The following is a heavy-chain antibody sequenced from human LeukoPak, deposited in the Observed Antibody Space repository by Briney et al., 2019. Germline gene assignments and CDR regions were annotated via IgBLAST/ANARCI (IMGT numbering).Heavy chain of an antibody. CDR2: ISSTSYYI. Sequence: GGSLRLSCAASGFTFTSYTLNWVRQAPGKGLEWVSSISSTSYYIYYADSVKGRFTISRDSATNSVYLQMNSLRAEDTAVYFCARVLAVRPRTDYYHMDVWGEGTTVTVSS. J-gene: IGHJ6*03. CDR1: GFTFTSYT. V-gene: IGHV3-21*01. D-gene: IGHD6-6*01. CDR3: ARVLAVRPRTDYYHMDV.